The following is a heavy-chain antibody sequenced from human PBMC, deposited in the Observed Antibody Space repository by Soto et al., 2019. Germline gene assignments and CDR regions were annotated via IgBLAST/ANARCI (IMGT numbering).Heavy chain of an antibody. V-gene: IGHV4-34*01. Sequence: SETLSLTCAVYGGSFSGYYWSWIRQPPGKGLEWIGEINHSGSTNYNPSLKSRVTISVDTSKNQFSLKLSSVTAADTAVYYCARGRLVFVFAYYYGMDVWGQGTTVTVSS. CDR1: GGSFSGYY. CDR3: ARGRLVFVFAYYYGMDV. CDR2: INHSGST. D-gene: IGHD6-6*01. J-gene: IGHJ6*02.